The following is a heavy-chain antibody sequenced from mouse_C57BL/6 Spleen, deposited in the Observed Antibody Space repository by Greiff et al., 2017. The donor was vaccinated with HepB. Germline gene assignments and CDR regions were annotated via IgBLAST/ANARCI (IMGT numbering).Heavy chain of an antibody. J-gene: IGHJ3*01. CDR1: GYAFTNYL. V-gene: IGHV1-54*01. CDR3: AREGKGFAY. CDR2: INPGSGGT. Sequence: QVQLKESGAELVRPGTSVKLSCKASGYAFTNYLIEWVKQRPGQGLEWIGVINPGSGGTNYNEKFKGKATLTADKSSSTAYMQLSSLTSEDSAVYFCAREGKGFAYWGQGTLVTVSA.